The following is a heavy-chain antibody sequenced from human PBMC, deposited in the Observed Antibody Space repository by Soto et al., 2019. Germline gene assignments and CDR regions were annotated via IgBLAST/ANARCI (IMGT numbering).Heavy chain of an antibody. CDR2: IIPIFGKA. Sequence: QVQLVQSGAEVKKPGSSVKVSCKASGGTFSSYAISWVRQAPGQGLEWMGGIIPIFGKANSAQKFQGRVTITADEYTSTAYMELSSLRSDDTAVYYCARDAPGDSIAARTADYYGMDVWGHGTTVTVSS. V-gene: IGHV1-69*01. CDR1: GGTFSSYA. D-gene: IGHD6-6*01. J-gene: IGHJ6*02. CDR3: ARDAPGDSIAARTADYYGMDV.